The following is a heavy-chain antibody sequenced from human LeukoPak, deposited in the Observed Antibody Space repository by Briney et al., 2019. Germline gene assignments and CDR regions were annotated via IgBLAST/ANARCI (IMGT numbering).Heavy chain of an antibody. CDR2: IYTSGST. Sequence: TLSLTCTVSGGPISSGSYYWSWIRQPAGKGLEWIGRIYTSGSTNYNPSLKSRVTISVDTSKNQFSLKLSSVTAADTAVYYCARGEQWLPPDYWGQGTLVTVSS. J-gene: IGHJ4*02. CDR3: ARGEQWLPPDY. D-gene: IGHD6-19*01. V-gene: IGHV4-61*02. CDR1: GGPISSGSYY.